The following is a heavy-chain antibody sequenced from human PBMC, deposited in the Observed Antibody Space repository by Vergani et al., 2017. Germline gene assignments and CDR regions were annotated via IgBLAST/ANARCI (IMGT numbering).Heavy chain of an antibody. CDR1: GFTFSACP. J-gene: IGHJ4*02. D-gene: IGHD3-22*01. CDR2: ISARYPST. V-gene: IGHV3-23*01. Sequence: EVQLLQSGGGVIQPGGSVRLSCAASGFTFSACPMTWVRQAPGKGLEWVSAISARYPSTYYADSVKGRFTISRDNSKNMLYLQMNSLRAEDTAVYYCEKDYYESSGYWANFDYWGQGSLVTVSS. CDR3: EKDYYESSGYWANFDY.